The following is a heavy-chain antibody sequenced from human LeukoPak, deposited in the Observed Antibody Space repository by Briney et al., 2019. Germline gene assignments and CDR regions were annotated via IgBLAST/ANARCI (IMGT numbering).Heavy chain of an antibody. D-gene: IGHD4-17*01. Sequence: PSETLSLTCTVPGGSISSIYFYWAWIRQPPGKGLEWIGSIYYSGNTYYNPSLKSRVTISVDTSKNQFSLKLSSVTAADTAVYYCARGLRETTVTTGNWFDPWGQGTLVTVSS. V-gene: IGHV4-39*07. CDR3: ARGLRETTVTTGNWFDP. CDR2: IYYSGNT. CDR1: GGSISSIYFY. J-gene: IGHJ5*02.